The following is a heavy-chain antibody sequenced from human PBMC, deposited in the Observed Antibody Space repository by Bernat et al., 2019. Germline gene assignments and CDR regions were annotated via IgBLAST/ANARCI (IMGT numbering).Heavy chain of an antibody. Sequence: QVQLQESGPGLVKPSETLSLTCTVSGGSISSYYWSWIRQPPGKGLEWIGYIYYSGSTNYNPSLKSRVTISVDTANNQFSLKLSSVTAADTAVYYCARERSRGFGEQAFDYWGQGTLVTVSS. D-gene: IGHD3-10*01. CDR1: GGSISSYY. CDR3: ARERSRGFGEQAFDY. J-gene: IGHJ4*02. V-gene: IGHV4-59*01. CDR2: IYYSGST.